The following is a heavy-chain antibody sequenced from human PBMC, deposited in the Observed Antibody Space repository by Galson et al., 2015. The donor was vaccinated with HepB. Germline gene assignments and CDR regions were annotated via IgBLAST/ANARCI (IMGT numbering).Heavy chain of an antibody. CDR3: AREDPVLDGMDV. V-gene: IGHV3-30*04. Sequence: SLRLSCAASGFTFSSYAMHWVRQAPGKGLEWVAVISYDGSNKYYADSVKGRFTISRDNSKNTLYLQMNSLRAEDTAVYYCAREDPVLDGMDVWGQGTTVTVSS. J-gene: IGHJ6*02. CDR2: ISYDGSNK. CDR1: GFTFSSYA.